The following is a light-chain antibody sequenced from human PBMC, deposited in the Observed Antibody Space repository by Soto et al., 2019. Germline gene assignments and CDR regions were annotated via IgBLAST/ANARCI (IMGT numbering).Light chain of an antibody. Sequence: EIVLTQSPGTLSLSPGERATLSCRASQSVSSSYLAWYQQKPGQAPRLLIYGASSRATGIPDRFSGSGSGTDFTLTISRLEPEDFAVYYCQHYNYWLWTFGQGTKVEIK. J-gene: IGKJ1*01. CDR3: QHYNYWLWT. V-gene: IGKV3-20*01. CDR2: GAS. CDR1: QSVSSSY.